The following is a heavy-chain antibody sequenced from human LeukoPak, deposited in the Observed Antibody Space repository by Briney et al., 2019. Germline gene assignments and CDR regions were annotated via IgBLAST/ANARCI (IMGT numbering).Heavy chain of an antibody. CDR2: IRVYDGNT. V-gene: IGHV1-18*01. Sequence: GASGRLSGSPSGYTFTMYGISWGRQAPGQGPEGRGWIRVYDGNTNYAQKLQDRLTLTTYTSTDTAHMELRSLRSDDTAVYYCVRARGDRSGYFRDGGQGTLVTVSS. J-gene: IGHJ4*02. CDR1: GYTFTMYG. D-gene: IGHD3-22*01. CDR3: VRARGDRSGYFRD.